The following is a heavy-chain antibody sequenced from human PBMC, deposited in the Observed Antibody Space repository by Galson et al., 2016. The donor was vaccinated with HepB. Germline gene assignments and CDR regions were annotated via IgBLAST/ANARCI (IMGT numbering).Heavy chain of an antibody. CDR2: MKPNSGAT. D-gene: IGHD3-22*01. V-gene: IGHV1-8*01. J-gene: IGHJ5*02. CDR3: ASSGDSSSFRPFHR. Sequence: SVKVSCKASGYTFTNYDINWVRQAPGQRLEWMGWMKPNSGATGYAQKFQGRVTMARDTSIGTTYMELSSLRAEDTAVYYCASSGDSSSFRPFHRWGQGTQVIVSS. CDR1: GYTFTNYD.